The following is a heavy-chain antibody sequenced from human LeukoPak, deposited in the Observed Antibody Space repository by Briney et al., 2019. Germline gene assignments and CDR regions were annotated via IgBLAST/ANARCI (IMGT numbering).Heavy chain of an antibody. CDR3: ARQDGSAWYYFDY. CDR2: IYPGDSDH. V-gene: IGHV5-51*01. J-gene: IGHJ4*02. CDR1: GYSFPNYW. Sequence: GESLKISSEGSGYSFPNYWIGWVRQMPGKGLEWMGIIYPGDSDHRYSPSLQGQVTISADKSTTTAYLQWSSLKASDTAIYYCARQDGSAWYYFDYWGQGTQVTVSS. D-gene: IGHD6-19*01.